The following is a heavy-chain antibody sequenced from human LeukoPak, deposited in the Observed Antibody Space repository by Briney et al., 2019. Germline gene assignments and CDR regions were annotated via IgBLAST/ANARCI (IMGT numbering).Heavy chain of an antibody. CDR2: ISGSGGST. D-gene: IGHD2-21*02. Sequence: GGSLRLSCAASGFAFSSYTMGWVRQAPGKGLEWVSAISGSGGSTYYADSVKGRFTISRDNSKYTLYVQMNSLRAEDTAVYYCAKKTSYCGGDCYPYYFDHWGQGTLVTVSS. CDR3: AKKTSYCGGDCYPYYFDH. CDR1: GFAFSSYT. J-gene: IGHJ4*02. V-gene: IGHV3-23*01.